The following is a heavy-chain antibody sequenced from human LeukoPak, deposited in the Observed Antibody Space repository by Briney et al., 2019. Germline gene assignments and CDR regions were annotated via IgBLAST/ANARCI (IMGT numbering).Heavy chain of an antibody. J-gene: IGHJ4*02. Sequence: GGSLRLSCAASGFTFSSSAMSWVRQVPGKGLEWVSGISASGGSTYYADSVRGRFTISRDNSKNTLYVQMNSLRDEDTAVYYCAGDRATSYFDYWGQGALVTISS. V-gene: IGHV3-23*01. CDR1: GFTFSSSA. CDR2: ISASGGST. CDR3: AGDRATSYFDY. D-gene: IGHD1-26*01.